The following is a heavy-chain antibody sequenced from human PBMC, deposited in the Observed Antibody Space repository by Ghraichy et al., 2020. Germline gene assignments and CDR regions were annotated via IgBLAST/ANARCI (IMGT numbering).Heavy chain of an antibody. D-gene: IGHD3-10*01. J-gene: IGHJ4*02. Sequence: SETLSLTCSVSGGSISSSRYYWGWVRQSPGKGLEWIGNIYYSGTTYYNPSLKSRVTISVDTSKNQFSLKLSSVAAADTAVYYCATSPDPYYYGSGSYYMYYLDYWGQGTLVTVSS. CDR1: GGSISSSRYY. CDR2: IYYSGTT. V-gene: IGHV4-39*01. CDR3: ATSPDPYYYGSGSYYMYYLDY.